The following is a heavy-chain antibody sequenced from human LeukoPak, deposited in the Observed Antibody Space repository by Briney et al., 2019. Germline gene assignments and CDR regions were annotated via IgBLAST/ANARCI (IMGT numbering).Heavy chain of an antibody. Sequence: GGSLRLSCTASGFTFGDYAMSWVRQAPGKGLEWVGFIRSKAYGGTTEYAASVKGRFTISRDDSKSIAYLQMNSLKTEDTAVYYCTRDIYSNSADAYYFDYWGQGTLVTVSS. J-gene: IGHJ4*02. CDR1: GFTFGDYA. V-gene: IGHV3-49*04. CDR3: TRDIYSNSADAYYFDY. CDR2: IRSKAYGGTT. D-gene: IGHD4-11*01.